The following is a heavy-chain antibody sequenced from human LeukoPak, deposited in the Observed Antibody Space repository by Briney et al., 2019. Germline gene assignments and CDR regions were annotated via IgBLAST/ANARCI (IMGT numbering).Heavy chain of an antibody. CDR1: GFTFNNYG. D-gene: IGHD2-2*01. V-gene: IGHV3-21*01. CDR3: ARDGCSSTSCESDY. Sequence: GGSLRLSCAASGFTFNNYGMNWVRQAPGKGLEWVSTISGSGGTTYYADSVKGRFTISRDNAKNSLYLQMNSLRAEDTAVYYCARDGCSSTSCESDYWGQGTLVTVSS. J-gene: IGHJ4*02. CDR2: ISGSGGTT.